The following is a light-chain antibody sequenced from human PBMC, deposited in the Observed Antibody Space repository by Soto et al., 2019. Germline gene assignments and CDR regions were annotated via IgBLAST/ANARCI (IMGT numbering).Light chain of an antibody. CDR1: QSISATY. V-gene: IGKV3-20*01. J-gene: IGKJ1*01. Sequence: EIVLTQSPGTLSLFPGERATFSCRTSQSISATYLAWYQQKPGQAPRLLIYATSSRATGIPDRFSGSGSRTDFTLTISSLEPDDSAVYYCQQYASVPRTFGQGTKVEI. CDR2: ATS. CDR3: QQYASVPRT.